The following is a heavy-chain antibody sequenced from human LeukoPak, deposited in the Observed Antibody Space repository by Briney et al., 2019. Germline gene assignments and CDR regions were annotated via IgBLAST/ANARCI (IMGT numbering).Heavy chain of an antibody. J-gene: IGHJ4*02. CDR3: ARDFGAPAH. D-gene: IGHD3-3*01. CDR2: INGDGSRT. V-gene: IGHV3-74*01. Sequence: PGGSLRLSCAASGFTFSNYWMHWVRQAPGKGLVWVSRINGDGSRTNYADSVKGRFTISRDNAKNTLYLQMSILRVEDTALYYCARDFGAPAHWGQGTLVTVSS. CDR1: GFTFSNYW.